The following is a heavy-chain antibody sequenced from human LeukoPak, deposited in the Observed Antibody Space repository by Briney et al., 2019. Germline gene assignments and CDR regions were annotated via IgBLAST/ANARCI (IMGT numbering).Heavy chain of an antibody. CDR2: IISSETYV. CDR3: TRLGPRGNYDIGVYYFDY. Sequence: GRSLRLSCAASESTFSSYSMNWVRQAPGKGLEWVSSIISSETYVQTADSLEGRFTISRDNAKNSLYLQMNSLRAEDTAVYYCTRLGPRGNYDIGVYYFDYWGQGTLVTVSS. J-gene: IGHJ4*02. V-gene: IGHV3-21*06. D-gene: IGHD3-9*01. CDR1: ESTFSSYS.